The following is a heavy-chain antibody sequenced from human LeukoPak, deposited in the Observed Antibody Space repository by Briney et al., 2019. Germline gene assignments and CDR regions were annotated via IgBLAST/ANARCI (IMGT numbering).Heavy chain of an antibody. J-gene: IGHJ6*02. V-gene: IGHV4-39*01. CDR1: GGCISSSSYY. D-gene: IGHD5-18*01. CDR2: IYYSGST. CDR3: ATIQRGSYYYYGMDV. Sequence: SETLSLTCTVSGGCISSSSYYWGWIRQPPGKGLEWIGSIYYSGSTYYNPSLKSRVTISVDTSKNQFSLKLSSVTAADTAVYYCATIQRGSYYYYGMDVWGQGTTVTVSS.